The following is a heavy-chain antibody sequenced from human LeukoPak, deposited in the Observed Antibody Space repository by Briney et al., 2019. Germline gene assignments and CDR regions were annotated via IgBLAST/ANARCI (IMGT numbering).Heavy chain of an antibody. J-gene: IGHJ3*02. CDR3: ARALATVDAFDI. Sequence: GGSLRLSCAASGFTFSGYSMSWVRQAPGKGLDWVSSISSNNNYIYYADSVKGRFTISRDNAKNSLYLEMNSLRAEDTAVYYCARALATVDAFDIWGQGTMVTVSS. CDR2: ISSNNNYI. V-gene: IGHV3-21*01. CDR1: GFTFSGYS. D-gene: IGHD4-17*01.